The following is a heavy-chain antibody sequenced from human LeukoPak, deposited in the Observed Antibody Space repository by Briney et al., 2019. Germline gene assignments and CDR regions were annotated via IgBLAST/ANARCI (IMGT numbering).Heavy chain of an antibody. CDR2: ISGSGGST. CDR1: GFTFSSYA. D-gene: IGHD2-2*02. Sequence: AGGSLRLSCAASGFTFSSYAMSWVRQAPGKELEWVSAISGSGGSTYYADSVKGRFTISRDNSKNTLYLQMNSLRAEDTAVYYCAKDLGIVVPAAIEGDYWGQGTLVTVSS. V-gene: IGHV3-23*01. CDR3: AKDLGIVVPAAIEGDY. J-gene: IGHJ4*02.